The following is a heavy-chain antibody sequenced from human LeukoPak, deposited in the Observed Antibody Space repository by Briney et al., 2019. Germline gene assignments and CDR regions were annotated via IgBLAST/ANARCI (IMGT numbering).Heavy chain of an antibody. CDR1: GGTFSSYA. Sequence: SVKVSCKASGGTFSSYAISWVRQAPGQGLEWMGGIIPIFGTANYAQKFQGRVTITADESTSTAYMELSSLRSEDTAVYYCASPNDSCRYYYSYWGQGTLVTVSS. CDR2: IIPIFGTA. V-gene: IGHV1-69*01. D-gene: IGHD3-22*01. J-gene: IGHJ4*02. CDR3: ASPNDSCRYYYSY.